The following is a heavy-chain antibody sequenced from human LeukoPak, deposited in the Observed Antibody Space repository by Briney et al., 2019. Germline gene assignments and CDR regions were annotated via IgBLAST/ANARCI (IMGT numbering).Heavy chain of an antibody. CDR2: IIPIFGTA. J-gene: IGHJ3*02. D-gene: IGHD1-14*01. Sequence: SVKVSCKASGGTFSSYAISWVRQAPGQGLEWMGGIIPIFGTANYAQKFQGRVTITADESTSTAYMELSSLRSEDAAVYYCARDFTRTNAFDIWGQGTMVTVSS. CDR3: ARDFTRTNAFDI. V-gene: IGHV1-69*13. CDR1: GGTFSSYA.